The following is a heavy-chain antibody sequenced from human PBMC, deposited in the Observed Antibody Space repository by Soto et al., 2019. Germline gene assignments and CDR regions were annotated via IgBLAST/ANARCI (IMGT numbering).Heavy chain of an antibody. CDR3: ARGEQYSGRIFDY. Sequence: SQTLSLTCAITGDSVSSNSAGWSWVRQSPSRGLEWLGRTYHRSKWYYEYAVSVRGRITINPDTSKNQYSLQLNSVTPEDTAVYFCARGEQYSGRIFDYWGQGTLVTVS. J-gene: IGHJ4*01. CDR2: TYHRSKWYY. CDR1: GDSVSSNSAG. D-gene: IGHD1-26*01. V-gene: IGHV6-1*01.